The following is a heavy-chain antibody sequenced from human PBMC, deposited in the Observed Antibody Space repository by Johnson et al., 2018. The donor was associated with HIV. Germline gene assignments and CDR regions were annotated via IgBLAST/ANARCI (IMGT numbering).Heavy chain of an antibody. J-gene: IGHJ3*02. V-gene: IGHV3-30*02. Sequence: QVQLVESGGGVVQPGGSLRLSCTASGFTFSNYGMHWVRQAPGKGLEWVAFIRYDGNNKYYADSVKGRFTISRDNAKNSLYLQMNSLRAEDTALYYCAREEERITMTEIAFDIWGQGTMVTVSS. D-gene: IGHD3-22*01. CDR3: AREEERITMTEIAFDI. CDR1: GFTFSNYG. CDR2: IRYDGNNK.